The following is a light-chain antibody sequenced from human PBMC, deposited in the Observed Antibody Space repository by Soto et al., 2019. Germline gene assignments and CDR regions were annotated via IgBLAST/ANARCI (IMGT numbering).Light chain of an antibody. CDR1: SSNIGAGYY. Sequence: QSVLTQPPSVSGAPGQRVTLSCTGSSSNIGAGYYVHWYQHLPTTAPKLLIYGNSDRPSGVPDRFSGSKSGTSASLAITGLQAEDEADYYCQSYDNSLSVYVFGTGTKVTVL. V-gene: IGLV1-40*01. J-gene: IGLJ1*01. CDR3: QSYDNSLSVYV. CDR2: GNS.